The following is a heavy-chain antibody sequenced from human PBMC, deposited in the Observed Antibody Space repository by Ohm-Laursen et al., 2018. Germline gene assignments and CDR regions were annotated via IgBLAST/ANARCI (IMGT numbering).Heavy chain of an antibody. D-gene: IGHD6-6*01. V-gene: IGHV3-7*01. J-gene: IGHJ4*02. Sequence: SLRLSCTVSGFTFSTYWMNWFRQAPGKGLESVASINQDGSEKYFVDSARGRFTIYRDNAKNSLYLQMNSLRAEDTAVYYCVRDRRGGSIELRAGGQGALVTVSS. CDR2: INQDGSEK. CDR1: GFTFSTYW. CDR3: VRDRRGGSIELRA.